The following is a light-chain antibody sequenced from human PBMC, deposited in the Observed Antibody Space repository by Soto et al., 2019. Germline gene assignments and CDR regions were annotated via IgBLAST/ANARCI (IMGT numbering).Light chain of an antibody. CDR2: EAL. V-gene: IGKV3-11*01. CDR1: RSISTY. CDR3: QQRNNWPLT. Sequence: ETVLTQSPATLSLSPGERATLSCRASRSISTYLAWYQQKHGQAPRLLIYEALNRATGIPARFSGSGSGTVFTLTISSLEPEDFAGYYCQQRNNWPLTFGGGTKV. J-gene: IGKJ4*02.